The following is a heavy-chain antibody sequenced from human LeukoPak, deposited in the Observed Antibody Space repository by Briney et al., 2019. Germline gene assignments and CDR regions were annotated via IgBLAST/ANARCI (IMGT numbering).Heavy chain of an antibody. D-gene: IGHD2-15*01. Sequence: SVKVSCKASGGTFSSYAISWVRQAPGQGLEWMGRIIPILGIANYAQKFQGRVTITADKSTSTAYMELSSLRSEDTAVYYCARDMGYCSGGSCYYYYYYMDVWGKGTTVTVSS. CDR2: IIPILGIA. CDR3: ARDMGYCSGGSCYYYYYYMDV. J-gene: IGHJ6*03. CDR1: GGTFSSYA. V-gene: IGHV1-69*04.